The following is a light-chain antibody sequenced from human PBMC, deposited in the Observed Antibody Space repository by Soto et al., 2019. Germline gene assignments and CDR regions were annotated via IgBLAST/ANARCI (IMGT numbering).Light chain of an antibody. CDR1: QSVSSN. CDR3: QQSYSTPYT. V-gene: IGKV3-15*01. J-gene: IGKJ2*01. CDR2: DAS. Sequence: EIVMTQSPASLSVSPGERATLSCRASQSVSSNLAWYQQKPGQAPRLLIYDASTRATGIPARFSGSGSGTEFTLTISSLQSEDFATYYCQQSYSTPYTFGQGTKLEIK.